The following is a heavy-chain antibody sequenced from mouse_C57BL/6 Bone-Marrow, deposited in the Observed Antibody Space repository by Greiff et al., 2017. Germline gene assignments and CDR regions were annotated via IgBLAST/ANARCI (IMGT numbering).Heavy chain of an antibody. CDR3: VYYGSSLDY. Sequence: QVQLKEPGPELVKPGASVKLSCKASGYTFTSYDINWVKQRPGQGLEWIGWIYPRDGSTKYNEKFKGKATLTVDTSSSTAYMELHSLTSEDSAVYFCVYYGSSLDYWGQGTTLTVSS. CDR2: IYPRDGST. D-gene: IGHD1-1*01. CDR1: GYTFTSYD. V-gene: IGHV1-85*01. J-gene: IGHJ2*01.